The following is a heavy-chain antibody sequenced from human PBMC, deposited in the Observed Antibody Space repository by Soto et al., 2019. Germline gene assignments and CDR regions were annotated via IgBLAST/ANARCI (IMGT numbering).Heavy chain of an antibody. Sequence: GGSLRLSCAASGFTFSDHYMDWVRQAPGKGLEWVGRTRNKANSYTTEYAASVKGRFTISRDDSKNSLYLQMNSLKTEDTAVYYCAREQSSFFYGDYAPWFDPWGQGTLVTVSS. V-gene: IGHV3-72*01. J-gene: IGHJ5*02. CDR3: AREQSSFFYGDYAPWFDP. D-gene: IGHD4-17*01. CDR1: GFTFSDHY. CDR2: TRNKANSYTT.